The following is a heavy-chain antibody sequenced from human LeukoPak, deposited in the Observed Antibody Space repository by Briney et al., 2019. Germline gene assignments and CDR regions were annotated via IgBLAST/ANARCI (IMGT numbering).Heavy chain of an antibody. CDR3: VRVARAVPHQ. D-gene: IGHD1-26*01. V-gene: IGHV3-7*04. CDR1: GFTFTTYW. CDR2: IKQDGSEK. J-gene: IGHJ4*02. Sequence: GGSLRLSCAASGFTFTTYWMAWVRQAPGKGLEWVANIKQDGSEKYYVDSVKGRFTISRDNANNSLYLQMTSLRVEDTAVYYCVRVARAVPHQWGQGALVTVSS.